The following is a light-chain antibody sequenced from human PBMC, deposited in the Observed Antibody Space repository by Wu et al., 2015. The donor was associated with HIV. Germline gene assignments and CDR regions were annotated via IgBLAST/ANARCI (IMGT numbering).Light chain of an antibody. CDR3: QQYNNWPRHT. V-gene: IGKV3-15*01. CDR1: QSINSN. Sequence: EVVMTQSPATLSVSPGETATLFCRASQSINSNLVWYQQKPGRAPRLLIYDASTRATGTPGRFSGRGSGTEFTLTINSMQSEDFAIYCCQQYNNWPRHTFGQGTKLEI. CDR2: DAS. J-gene: IGKJ2*01.